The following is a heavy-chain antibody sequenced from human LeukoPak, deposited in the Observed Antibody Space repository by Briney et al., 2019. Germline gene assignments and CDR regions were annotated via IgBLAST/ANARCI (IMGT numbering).Heavy chain of an antibody. CDR3: ARDYAGLTTFDY. D-gene: IGHD3-16*01. Sequence: PGGSLRLSCTASGFIFGDYGMTWVRQAPGKGLEWVSSISSSSSYIYYADSVKGRFTISRDNAKNSLYLQMNSLRAEDTAVYYCARDYAGLTTFDYWGQGTLVTVSS. CDR1: GFIFGDYG. V-gene: IGHV3-21*01. J-gene: IGHJ4*02. CDR2: ISSSSSYI.